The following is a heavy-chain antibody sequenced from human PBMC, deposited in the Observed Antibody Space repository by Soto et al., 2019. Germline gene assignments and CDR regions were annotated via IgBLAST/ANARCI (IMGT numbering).Heavy chain of an antibody. D-gene: IGHD4-4*01. Sequence: SETLSLTCTVPGGSISSGGYYWSWIRQHPGKGLEWIGYIYYSGSTYYNPSLKSRVTISVDTSKNQFSLKLSSVTAADTAVYYCERGGNRPPYYYGMDVWGQGTTVTVYS. CDR2: IYYSGST. CDR1: GGSISSGGYY. J-gene: IGHJ6*02. CDR3: ERGGNRPPYYYGMDV. V-gene: IGHV4-31*03.